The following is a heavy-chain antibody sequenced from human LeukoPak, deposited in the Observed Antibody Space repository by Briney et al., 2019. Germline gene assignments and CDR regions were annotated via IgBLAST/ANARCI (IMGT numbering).Heavy chain of an antibody. CDR2: INAGGATT. J-gene: IGHJ6*03. Sequence: GGSLRLSCAASGFTFSSYAMNWVRQAPGKGLEWVAAINAGGATTKDADSVKGRFTISRDNSKNTRYLQMNTLRADDTAVYYCAKDRNDFGSAGYMDVWGKGTTVTVSS. CDR3: AKDRNDFGSAGYMDV. V-gene: IGHV3-23*01. CDR1: GFTFSSYA. D-gene: IGHD3-3*01.